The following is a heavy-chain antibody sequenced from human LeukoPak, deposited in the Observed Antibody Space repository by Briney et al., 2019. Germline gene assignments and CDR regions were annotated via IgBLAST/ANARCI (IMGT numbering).Heavy chain of an antibody. D-gene: IGHD1-26*01. Sequence: GGSLRLSCAASGFTFSSYGMHWVRQAPGKGLEWVAFIRYDGSNKYYVDSVKGRFTISRDSSKNTVNLQMNDLRAEDTAVYYCARSWDARLNFDYWGQGTLVTVSS. CDR1: GFTFSSYG. V-gene: IGHV3-30*02. J-gene: IGHJ4*02. CDR2: IRYDGSNK. CDR3: ARSWDARLNFDY.